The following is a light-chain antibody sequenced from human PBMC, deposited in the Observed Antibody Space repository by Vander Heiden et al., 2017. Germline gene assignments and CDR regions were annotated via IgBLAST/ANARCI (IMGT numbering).Light chain of an antibody. Sequence: SALTQPASVSGSPGQSITISCTGTSSDVGGYNYVSWSPQPPGKAPKIMIYEVSNRSSGVSNRFSGSKSGNTASLTISGLQAEDEADYYCSSYTSSSTLFGTGTKVTVL. V-gene: IGLV2-14*01. CDR1: SSDVGGYNY. J-gene: IGLJ1*01. CDR3: SSYTSSSTL. CDR2: EVS.